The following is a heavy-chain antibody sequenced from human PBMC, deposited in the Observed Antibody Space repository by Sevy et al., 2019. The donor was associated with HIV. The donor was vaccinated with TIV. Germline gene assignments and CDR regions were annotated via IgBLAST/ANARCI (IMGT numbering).Heavy chain of an antibody. V-gene: IGHV3-11*01. CDR1: GFTFSDHY. Sequence: GGSLRLSCAASGFTFSDHYLSWIRQAPGKGLEWVSYIYNSDTTIYYGESVKGPFTISRDNAKNSLYLQMNGLRVEDTAVYFCARGNYGLDVWGQGTTVTVSS. J-gene: IGHJ6*02. CDR2: IYNSDTTI. CDR3: ARGNYGLDV.